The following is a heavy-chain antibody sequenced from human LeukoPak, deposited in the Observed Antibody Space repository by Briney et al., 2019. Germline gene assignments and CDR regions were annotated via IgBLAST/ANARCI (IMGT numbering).Heavy chain of an antibody. D-gene: IGHD6-19*01. CDR3: AKDRGGSSGWYFWAFDY. J-gene: IGHJ4*02. Sequence: GGSLRLSCAASGFTFSSYAMSWGRQAPGKGLEWVSAISGSGGSTYYADSVKGRFTISRDNSKNTLYLQMNSLRAEDTAVYYCAKDRGGSSGWYFWAFDYWGQGTLVTVSS. CDR2: ISGSGGST. V-gene: IGHV3-23*01. CDR1: GFTFSSYA.